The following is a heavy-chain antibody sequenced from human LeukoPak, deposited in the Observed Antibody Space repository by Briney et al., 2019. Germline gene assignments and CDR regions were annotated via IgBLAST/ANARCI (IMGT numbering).Heavy chain of an antibody. CDR3: ARGRVRFLEWLLSYYFDY. CDR2: IFPGDSDT. CDR1: GYRFTSYW. D-gene: IGHD3-3*01. V-gene: IGHV5-51*01. Sequence: GGSLKISCKGSGYRFTSYWIGWVRQMPGKGLEWMGIIFPGDSDTRYSPSFQGQVTISADKSISTAYLQWSSLKASDTAMYYCARGRVRFLEWLLSYYFDYWGQGTLVTVSS. J-gene: IGHJ4*02.